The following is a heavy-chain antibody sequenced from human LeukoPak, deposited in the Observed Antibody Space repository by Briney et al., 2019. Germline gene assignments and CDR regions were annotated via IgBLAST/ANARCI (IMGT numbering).Heavy chain of an antibody. CDR2: IYTSGST. Sequence: PSQTLSLTCTVSGGSISSGSYYWSWIRQPAGKGLEWIGRIYTSGSTNYNPSLKSRVTISVDTSKNRFSLKLSSVTAADTAVYYCARDLDFWSGYDVYYYGMDVWGQGTTVTVSS. CDR1: GGSISSGSYY. CDR3: ARDLDFWSGYDVYYYGMDV. V-gene: IGHV4-61*02. J-gene: IGHJ6*02. D-gene: IGHD3-3*01.